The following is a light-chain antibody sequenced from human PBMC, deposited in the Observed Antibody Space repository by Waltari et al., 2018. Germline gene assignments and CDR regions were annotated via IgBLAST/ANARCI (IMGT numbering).Light chain of an antibody. CDR3: QVWDSGSDHYV. Sequence: SYVLTQPPSVSVAPGQTARLTCDGNQVGRTNVNWYQQKPGQAPVLVVYDDGDRPSGIPERFSGSNSGNTATLTISRVDAGDEADYYCQVWDSGSDHYVFGTVTKVTVL. CDR2: DDG. J-gene: IGLJ1*01. CDR1: QVGRTN. V-gene: IGLV3-21*02.